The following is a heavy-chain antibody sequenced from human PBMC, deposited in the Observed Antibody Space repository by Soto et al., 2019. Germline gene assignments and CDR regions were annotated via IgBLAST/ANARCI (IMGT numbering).Heavy chain of an antibody. J-gene: IGHJ6*02. D-gene: IGHD3-10*01. CDR3: ARDHELLWFGELSKNYYDMDV. CDR2: INSDGSST. Sequence: GGSLRLSCAASGFTFSSYWMHWVRQAPGKGLVWVSRINSDGSSTSYADSVKGRFTISRDNAKNTLYLQMNSLRAEDTAVYYCARDHELLWFGELSKNYYDMDVWGQGTTVTVSS. V-gene: IGHV3-74*01. CDR1: GFTFSSYW.